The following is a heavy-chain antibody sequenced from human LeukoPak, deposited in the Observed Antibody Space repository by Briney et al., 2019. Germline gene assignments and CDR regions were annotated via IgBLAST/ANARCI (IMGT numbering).Heavy chain of an antibody. V-gene: IGHV3-23*01. CDR1: GFIFSRYW. D-gene: IGHD3-10*01. CDR2: ISGSGGST. J-gene: IGHJ4*02. Sequence: GGSLRLSCAASGFIFSRYWMSWVRQAPGKGLEWVSAISGSGGSTYYADSVKGRFTISRDNSKNTLYLQMNSLRAEDTAVYYCATDQLVRGVITNYFDYWGQGTLVTVSS. CDR3: ATDQLVRGVITNYFDY.